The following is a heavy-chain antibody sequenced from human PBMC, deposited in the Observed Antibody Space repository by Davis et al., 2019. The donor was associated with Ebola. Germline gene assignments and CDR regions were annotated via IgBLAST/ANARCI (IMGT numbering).Heavy chain of an antibody. CDR1: GDTFSNYA. D-gene: IGHD1-1*01. Sequence: SVKVSCKVSGDTFSNYAISWVRQAPGQGLEWMGGIIPIFRTTNYAQKFQGRVTITADESTSTTYMELSSLRSDDTGVFYCARRSGSVRTENYYFYYMDVWGEGTTVTVSS. V-gene: IGHV1-69*13. J-gene: IGHJ6*03. CDR2: IIPIFRTT. CDR3: ARRSGSVRTENYYFYYMDV.